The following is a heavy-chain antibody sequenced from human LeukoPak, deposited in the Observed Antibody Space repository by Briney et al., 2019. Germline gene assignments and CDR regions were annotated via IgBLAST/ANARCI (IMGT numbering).Heavy chain of an antibody. Sequence: GGSLRLSCAASGFTFSSYAMSWVRQAPGKGLEWVSAISGSGGSTHYADSVKGRFTISRDNSKNTLYLQMNSLRAEDTAVYYCANLGYCSGGSCGHFDYWGQGTLVTVSS. V-gene: IGHV3-23*01. CDR3: ANLGYCSGGSCGHFDY. CDR1: GFTFSSYA. D-gene: IGHD2-15*01. J-gene: IGHJ4*02. CDR2: ISGSGGST.